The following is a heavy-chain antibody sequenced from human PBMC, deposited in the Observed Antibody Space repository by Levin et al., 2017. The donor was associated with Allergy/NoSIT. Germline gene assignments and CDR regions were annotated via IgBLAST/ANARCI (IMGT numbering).Heavy chain of an antibody. J-gene: IGHJ4*02. Sequence: PGGSLRLSCAASGFTFSIYGIHWVRQAPGKGLEWVAVIWSDGSHKYYADSVKGRFTISRDNSKNTLYLQMNSLRAEDTATYYCARASGPFDYWGQGTLVTVSS. CDR2: IWSDGSHK. CDR1: GFTFSIYG. V-gene: IGHV3-33*01. CDR3: ARASGPFDY.